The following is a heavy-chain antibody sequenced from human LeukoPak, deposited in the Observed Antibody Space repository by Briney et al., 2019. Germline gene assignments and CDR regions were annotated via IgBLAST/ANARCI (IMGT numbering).Heavy chain of an antibody. CDR3: TTDFLAVADGDPFDY. CDR1: GFTFSNAW. J-gene: IGHJ4*02. CDR2: FKSKTNGGTT. V-gene: IGHV3-15*01. D-gene: IGHD6-19*01. Sequence: GGSLRLSCAASGFTFSNAWMSWVRQAPGNGLEWVGRFKSKTNGGTTDYAAPVKGRFTISRDDSKSTLYLQMNSLKTEDTAVYYCTTDFLAVADGDPFDYWGQGTLVTVSS.